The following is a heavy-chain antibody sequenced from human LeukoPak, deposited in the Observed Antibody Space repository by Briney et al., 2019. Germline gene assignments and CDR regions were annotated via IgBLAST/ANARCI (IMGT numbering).Heavy chain of an antibody. J-gene: IGHJ6*02. Sequence: GGSLRLSCAASGFTFSSYDMHWVRQATGKGLEWVSAIGTAGDTYYPGSVKGRFTISRENAKNSLYLQMNSLRAGDTAVYYCARSTCYYDSSGYSPDYYYGMDVWGQGTTVTVSS. CDR1: GFTFSSYD. V-gene: IGHV3-13*01. CDR3: ARSTCYYDSSGYSPDYYYGMDV. CDR2: IGTAGDT. D-gene: IGHD3-22*01.